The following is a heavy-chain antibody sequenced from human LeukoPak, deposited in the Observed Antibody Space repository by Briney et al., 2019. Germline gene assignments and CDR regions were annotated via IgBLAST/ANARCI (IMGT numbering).Heavy chain of an antibody. Sequence: SETLSLTCTVSGGSISSYYRSWIRQPPGKGLEWIGYIYYSGSTNYNPSLKSRVTISVDTSKNQFSLKLSSVTAADTAVYYCARARGYDFWSGYYNPYYFDYWGQGTLVTVSS. D-gene: IGHD3-3*01. CDR3: ARARGYDFWSGYYNPYYFDY. CDR1: GGSISSYY. V-gene: IGHV4-59*01. CDR2: IYYSGST. J-gene: IGHJ4*02.